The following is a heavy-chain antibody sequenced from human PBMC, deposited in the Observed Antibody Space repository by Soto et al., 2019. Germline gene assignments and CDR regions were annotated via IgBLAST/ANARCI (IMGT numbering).Heavy chain of an antibody. CDR2: VYHSGST. D-gene: IGHD2-21*01. J-gene: IGHJ5*02. V-gene: IGHV4-4*02. CDR1: GDSISSTHW. CDR3: ATLPPRIVVTVLPIPT. Sequence: QVYLHQSGPGLVKPSGTLSLTCAVSGDSISSTHWWTWVRQTPGKGLEWIGEVYHSGSTSSNPSLQSRVTISVDKSNNQFSLKLTSVTAADTAVYYCATLPPRIVVTVLPIPTWGQGTLVSVSS.